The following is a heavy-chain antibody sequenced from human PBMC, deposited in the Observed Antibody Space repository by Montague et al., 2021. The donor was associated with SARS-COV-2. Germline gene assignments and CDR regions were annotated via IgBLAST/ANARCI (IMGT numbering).Heavy chain of an antibody. Sequence: CAISGDSVSSNRAAWNWIRQSPSRGLEWLGRTYYRSKWYNNYALXXKSRITINPETSKNQFSLQLNSVAPEDTAIYYCARDRTTTAAAGDGFDYWGQGTLVTVSS. CDR2: TYYRSKWYN. CDR1: GDSVSSNRAA. V-gene: IGHV6-1*01. CDR3: ARDRTTTAAAGDGFDY. J-gene: IGHJ4*02. D-gene: IGHD6-13*01.